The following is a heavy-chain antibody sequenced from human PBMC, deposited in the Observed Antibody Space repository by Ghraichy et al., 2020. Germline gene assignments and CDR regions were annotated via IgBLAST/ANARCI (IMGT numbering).Heavy chain of an antibody. CDR3: SRTLVGAGNFDY. V-gene: IGHV3-72*01. CDR1: GFTFSDHY. J-gene: IGHJ4*02. D-gene: IGHD1-26*01. Sequence: GESLNISCAASGFTFSDHYMDWVRQAPGKGLEWVGRIRKKVNSYTTEYAASVKGRFTISRDDSKSSLYLQMNSLKTEDTAVYYCSRTLVGAGNFDYWGQGTLVTVSS. CDR2: IRKKVNSYTT.